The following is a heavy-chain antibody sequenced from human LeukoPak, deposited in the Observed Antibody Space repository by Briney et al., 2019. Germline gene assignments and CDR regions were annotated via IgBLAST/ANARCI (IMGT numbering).Heavy chain of an antibody. Sequence: SETLSLTCSVSGGSISSSEHYWAWIRQSPGRGLEWIGSVYYSGSSYYSPSLESRISISVDTSKNQFSLKLSSVTAADTAVYYCARHGGAKGYGSGSYYTWGQGTLVTVSS. CDR3: ARHGGAKGYGSGSYYT. D-gene: IGHD3-10*01. CDR1: GGSISSSEHY. CDR2: VYYSGSS. J-gene: IGHJ5*02. V-gene: IGHV4-39*01.